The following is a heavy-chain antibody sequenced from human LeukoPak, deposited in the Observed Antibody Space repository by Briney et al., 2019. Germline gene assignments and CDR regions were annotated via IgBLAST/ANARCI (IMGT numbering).Heavy chain of an antibody. V-gene: IGHV1-3*01. CDR1: AYTFTGYY. Sequence: ASVKVSCKASAYTFTGYYMHWVRQAPGQGLEWMGWMNGGNGNTKYSQKFQGRITLIRDTSAATAYMELSSLRHDDLAVYYCARGRGTSGSNRDFYYYYYMDVWGKGTTVTVS. CDR2: MNGGNGNT. D-gene: IGHD2-15*01. J-gene: IGHJ6*03. CDR3: ARGRGTSGSNRDFYYYYYMDV.